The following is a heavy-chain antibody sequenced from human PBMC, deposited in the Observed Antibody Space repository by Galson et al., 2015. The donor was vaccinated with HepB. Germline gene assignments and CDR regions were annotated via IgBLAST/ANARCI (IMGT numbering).Heavy chain of an antibody. D-gene: IGHD2-2*01. Sequence: SLRLSCAASGFTFSSYAMHWVRQAPGKGLEWVAVISYDGSNKYYADSVKGRFTISRDNSKNTLYLQMNSLRAEDTAVYYCARDSGRYCSSTSCLYGGYFDYWGQGTLVTVSS. J-gene: IGHJ4*02. V-gene: IGHV3-30-3*01. CDR1: GFTFSSYA. CDR3: ARDSGRYCSSTSCLYGGYFDY. CDR2: ISYDGSNK.